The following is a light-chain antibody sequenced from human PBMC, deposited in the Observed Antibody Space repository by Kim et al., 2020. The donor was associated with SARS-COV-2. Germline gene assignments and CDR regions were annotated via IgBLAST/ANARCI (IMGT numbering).Light chain of an antibody. V-gene: IGKV1-5*01. CDR2: DAS. CDR1: QSMSTW. Sequence: GSVGDRVTITCRASQSMSTWLAWYQQKPGKAPKVLIYDASSLQSGVPSRFSGSGSGAKFTLTINSLQPDDFATYFCHQYNSSSPTFGQGTKVDIK. J-gene: IGKJ1*01. CDR3: HQYNSSSPT.